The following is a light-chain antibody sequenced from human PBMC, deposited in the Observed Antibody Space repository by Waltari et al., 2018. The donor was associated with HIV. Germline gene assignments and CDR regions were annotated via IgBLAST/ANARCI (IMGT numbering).Light chain of an antibody. CDR3: QQYNLWPPIT. CDR2: SAS. CDR1: QSVATN. J-gene: IGKJ5*01. Sequence: EIIMTQSPTTLSVAPGERATFSCRASQSVATNLAWYQQKPGQAPRLLFHSASTRATGVPPRFSGSGSGTEFTLTISSLQSEDFAIYYCQQYNLWPPITFGQGTRLE. V-gene: IGKV3-15*01.